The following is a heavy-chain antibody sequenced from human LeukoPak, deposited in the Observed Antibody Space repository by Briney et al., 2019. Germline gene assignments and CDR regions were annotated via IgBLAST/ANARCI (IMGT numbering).Heavy chain of an antibody. D-gene: IGHD4-17*01. CDR1: GFTVSSNS. CDR3: ARDLGTTVTTYLDY. V-gene: IGHV3-53*01. Sequence: GGSLRLSCTVSGFTVSSNSWSWVRQAPGKGLEWVSFIYSGGNTHYSDSVTGRFTISRDNAKNSLYLRMNSLRAEDTAVYYCARDLGTTVTTYLDYWGQGTLVTVSS. J-gene: IGHJ4*02. CDR2: IYSGGNT.